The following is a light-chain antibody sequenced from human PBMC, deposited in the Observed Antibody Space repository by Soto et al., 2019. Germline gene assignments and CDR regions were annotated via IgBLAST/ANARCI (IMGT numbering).Light chain of an antibody. Sequence: QSALTQPASVSGSPGQSITIPCTGTSSDVGGYNYVSWYQQHPGKAPKLMIYEVSNRPSGVSNRFSGSKSGNTASLTISGLQAEDEADYYCSSYKSSSTPYVFGTGTKVTVL. J-gene: IGLJ1*01. CDR1: SSDVGGYNY. V-gene: IGLV2-14*01. CDR2: EVS. CDR3: SSYKSSSTPYV.